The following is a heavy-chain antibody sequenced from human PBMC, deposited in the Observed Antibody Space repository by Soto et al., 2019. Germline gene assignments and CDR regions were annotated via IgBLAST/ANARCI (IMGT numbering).Heavy chain of an antibody. V-gene: IGHV3-30*03. D-gene: IGHD3-10*01. CDR2: ISYDGGNK. CDR3: ERGILSSHSGAGSYYRGYYYSVMDV. J-gene: IGHJ6*02. Sequence: QVQLVESGGGVVQPGRSLRLSCAASGFTFSNYVMHWVRQAPGKGLEWVAVISYDGGNKYYADSVKGRFTISRDNSKNTMYLQMNSMRAADTAVYYCERGILSSHSGAGSYYRGYYYSVMDVWGQGTTVTVSS. CDR1: GFTFSNYV.